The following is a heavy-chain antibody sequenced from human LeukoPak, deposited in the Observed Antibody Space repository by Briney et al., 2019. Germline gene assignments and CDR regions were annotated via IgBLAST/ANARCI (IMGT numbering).Heavy chain of an antibody. Sequence: GGSLRLSCEASRFTVSSNYMSWVRQAPGKGLEWVSVIYSDGSTYYADSVKGRFTISRDNSKNTLYLQMNSLRAEDTAVYYCAKDRWGPDYWGQGTLVTVSS. CDR1: RFTVSSNY. CDR2: IYSDGST. CDR3: AKDRWGPDY. V-gene: IGHV3-53*01. D-gene: IGHD1-26*01. J-gene: IGHJ4*02.